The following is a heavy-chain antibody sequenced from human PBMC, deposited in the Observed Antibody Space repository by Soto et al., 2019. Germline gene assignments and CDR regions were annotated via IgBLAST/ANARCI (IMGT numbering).Heavy chain of an antibody. CDR3: ARDLDGSDAFDI. V-gene: IGHV4-59*11. D-gene: IGHD6-25*01. CDR1: GGTIRSHD. J-gene: IGHJ3*02. CDR2: IYYSGST. Sequence: SETQSLTCTVSGGTIRSHDCSWIRQPPGKGLDWIGYIYYSGSTNYNPSLKSRVTISVDTSKNQFSLKLSSVTAADTAVYYCARDLDGSDAFDIWGQGTMVTVSS.